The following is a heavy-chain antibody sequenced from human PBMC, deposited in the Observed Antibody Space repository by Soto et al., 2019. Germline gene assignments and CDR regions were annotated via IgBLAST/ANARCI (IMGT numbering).Heavy chain of an antibody. Sequence: GASVKVSCKVSGYTLTELSMHWVRQAPGKGLEWMGGFDPEDGETIYAQKFQGRVTMTEDTSTDTAYMELSSLRSEDTAVYYCATDYYDSSGPSDYWGQATLVTVSS. J-gene: IGHJ4*02. CDR3: ATDYYDSSGPSDY. CDR1: GYTLTELS. D-gene: IGHD3-22*01. V-gene: IGHV1-24*01. CDR2: FDPEDGET.